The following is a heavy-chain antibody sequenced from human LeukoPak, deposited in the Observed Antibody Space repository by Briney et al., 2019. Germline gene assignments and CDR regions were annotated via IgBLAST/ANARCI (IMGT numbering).Heavy chain of an antibody. D-gene: IGHD6-13*01. CDR2: IYHSGST. V-gene: IGHV4-4*02. J-gene: IGHJ1*01. CDR1: GGSVSSSNW. CDR3: ARAGYSSSWYVGKYFQH. Sequence: SGTLSLTCVVSGGSVSSSNWWSWVRQPPGNGLEWIGEIYHSGSTNYNPSLKSRVTISVDKSKNQFSLKLSSVTAADTAVYYCARAGYSSSWYVGKYFQHWGQGTLVTVSS.